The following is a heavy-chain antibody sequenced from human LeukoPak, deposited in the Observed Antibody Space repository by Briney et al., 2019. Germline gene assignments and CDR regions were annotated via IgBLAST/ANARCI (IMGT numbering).Heavy chain of an antibody. CDR3: AKDHEEGAVDY. J-gene: IGHJ4*02. CDR2: IWYDGSNK. CDR1: GFTVSSNY. D-gene: IGHD3-16*01. Sequence: PGGSLRLSCAASGFTVSSNYMSWVRQAPGKGLAWVAVIWYDGSNKYYADSVKGRFTISRDNSKNTLYLQMNSLRAEDTAVYYCAKDHEEGAVDYWGEGTLVTASP. V-gene: IGHV3-33*06.